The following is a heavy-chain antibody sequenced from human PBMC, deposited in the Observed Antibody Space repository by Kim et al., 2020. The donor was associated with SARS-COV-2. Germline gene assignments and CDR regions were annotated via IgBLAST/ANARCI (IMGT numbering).Heavy chain of an antibody. Sequence: LKSRVTISVDTSKNQSSLKLSSGTAADTAVYYCARVIVVVPAAMPNWFDPWGQGTLVTVSS. D-gene: IGHD2-2*01. J-gene: IGHJ5*02. V-gene: IGHV4-34*01. CDR3: ARVIVVVPAAMPNWFDP.